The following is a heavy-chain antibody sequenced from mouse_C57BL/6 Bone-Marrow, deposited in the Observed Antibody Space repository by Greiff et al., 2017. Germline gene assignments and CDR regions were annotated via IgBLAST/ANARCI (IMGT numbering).Heavy chain of an antibody. D-gene: IGHD1-1*01. V-gene: IGHV1-64*01. CDR1: GYTFTSYW. CDR3: ARLDYYLFRVAY. J-gene: IGHJ3*01. Sequence: VQLQQPGAELVKPGASVKLSCKASGYTFTSYWMHWVKQRPGQGLEWIGMIHPNSGSTNYNEKFKSKATLTVDKSSSTAYMQLSSLTSEDSAVYYCARLDYYLFRVAYWGQGTLVTVSA. CDR2: IHPNSGST.